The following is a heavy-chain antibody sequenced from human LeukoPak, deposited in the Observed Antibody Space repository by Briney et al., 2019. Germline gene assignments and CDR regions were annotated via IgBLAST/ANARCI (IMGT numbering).Heavy chain of an antibody. Sequence: KSSETLSLTCTVSGGSISSYYWSWIRQPAGKGLEWIGRIYTSGSTNYNPSLKSRVTMSLDTSKNQFSLKLSSVTAADTAVYYCAREDYYGSGSYWYFDYWGQGTLVTVSS. J-gene: IGHJ4*02. D-gene: IGHD3-10*01. CDR1: GGSISSYY. CDR2: IYTSGST. CDR3: AREDYYGSGSYWYFDY. V-gene: IGHV4-4*07.